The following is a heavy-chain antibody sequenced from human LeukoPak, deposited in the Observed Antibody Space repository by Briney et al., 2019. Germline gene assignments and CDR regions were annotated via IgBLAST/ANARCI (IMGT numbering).Heavy chain of an antibody. V-gene: IGHV4-39*01. CDR3: ASIEVVVVAATLNY. Sequence: SETLSLTCTVSGGSISRSSYYWGWIRQPPGKGLEWIGSISYSGSTYYNSSLKSRVTISVDTSKNQFSPKLNSVTAADTAVYYCASIEVVVVAATLNYWGQGTLVTVSS. D-gene: IGHD2-15*01. CDR2: ISYSGST. J-gene: IGHJ4*02. CDR1: GGSISRSSYY.